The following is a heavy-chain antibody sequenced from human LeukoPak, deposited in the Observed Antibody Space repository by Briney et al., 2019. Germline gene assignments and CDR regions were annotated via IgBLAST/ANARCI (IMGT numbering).Heavy chain of an antibody. CDR1: GGSISSSNW. CDR2: IYHSGST. Sequence: SETMSLTCAVSGGSISSSNWWSWVRQPPGKGLEWIGEIYHSGSTNYNPSLKSRVTISVDKSKNQFSLKLRSVTAADTAVYYCARLSRMACIKYWGQGTLVTVSS. D-gene: IGHD5-24*01. V-gene: IGHV4-4*02. J-gene: IGHJ4*02. CDR3: ARLSRMACIKY.